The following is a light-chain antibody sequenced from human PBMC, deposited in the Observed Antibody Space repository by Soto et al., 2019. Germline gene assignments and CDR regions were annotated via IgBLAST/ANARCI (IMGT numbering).Light chain of an antibody. CDR1: QCIRNY. J-gene: IGKJ4*01. V-gene: IGKV1-33*01. Sequence: DIQMTQSPSSLSASMGDRVTITCRASQCIRNYLNWYQKKLGKAPKLVIHDASNLETGVPSRFKGSGSGTEFNYTISSMRPEDISTYYCQQHDHRLTFGGGTKVEIK. CDR3: QQHDHRLT. CDR2: DAS.